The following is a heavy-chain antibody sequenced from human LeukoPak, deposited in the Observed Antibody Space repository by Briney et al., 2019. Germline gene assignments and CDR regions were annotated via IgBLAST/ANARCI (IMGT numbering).Heavy chain of an antibody. J-gene: IGHJ4*02. V-gene: IGHV6-1*01. CDR3: ARESLASGYYGNFDY. CDR1: GDSVSSNSAA. CDR2: TYYRSKWYS. Sequence: SQTLSLTCAISGDSVSSNSAAWNWIRQSPSRGLEWLGRTYYRSKWYSDYAVSVKSRITINPDTSKNQFSLQLNSVTLEDTAVYYCARESLASGYYGNFDYWGQGTLVTVSS. D-gene: IGHD3-3*01.